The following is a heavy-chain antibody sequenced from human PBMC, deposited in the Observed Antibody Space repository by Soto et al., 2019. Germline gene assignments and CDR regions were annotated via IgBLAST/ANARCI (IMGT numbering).Heavy chain of an antibody. V-gene: IGHV3-73*01. CDR3: TRCWEVEGIQLWPYYY. CDR1: GFTFSGSA. CDR2: IRSKANSYAT. Sequence: PGGSLRLSCAASGFTFSGSAMHWVRQASGKGLEWVGRIRSKANSYATAYAASVKGRFTISRDDSKNTAYLQMNSLKTEDTAVYYCTRCWEVEGIQLWPYYYWGKGSLVTVSS. J-gene: IGHJ4*02. D-gene: IGHD5-18*01.